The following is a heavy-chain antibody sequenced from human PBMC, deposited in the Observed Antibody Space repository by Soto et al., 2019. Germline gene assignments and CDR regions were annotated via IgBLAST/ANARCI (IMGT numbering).Heavy chain of an antibody. D-gene: IGHD4-17*01. Sequence: VQLLESGGALVQPGGSLRLSCAASEFTFSTSGMTWVRLAPGRGLDYVSAINPSGSRTYYADSVKGRFTISRDNSKNTLCLQMNILRAEDPAIYSCAKTQRGGDYGDWYFDLWGRGTLVTVSS. J-gene: IGHJ2*01. CDR1: EFTFSTSG. CDR2: INPSGSRT. CDR3: AKTQRGGDYGDWYFDL. V-gene: IGHV3-23*05.